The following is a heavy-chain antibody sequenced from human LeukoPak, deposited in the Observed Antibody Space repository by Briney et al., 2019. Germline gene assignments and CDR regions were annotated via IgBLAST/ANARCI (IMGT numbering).Heavy chain of an antibody. J-gene: IGHJ5*02. V-gene: IGHV3-33*01. D-gene: IGHD6-13*01. Sequence: QPGKSLRLSCAASGFTFSNYGIHWVRQAPGKGLEWVAFIWYDGSNKYYADSVKGRFTISRDNAKNSLYLQMNSLRVEDTAVYYCARRIVEQQLAYWFDPWGQGTLVTVSS. CDR1: GFTFSNYG. CDR2: IWYDGSNK. CDR3: ARRIVEQQLAYWFDP.